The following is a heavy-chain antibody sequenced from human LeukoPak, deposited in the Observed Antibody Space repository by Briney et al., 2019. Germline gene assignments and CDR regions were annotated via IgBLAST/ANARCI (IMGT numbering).Heavy chain of an antibody. CDR1: GYTFTSYG. CDR3: ARCLHPMTTVVGLMDV. D-gene: IGHD4-23*01. J-gene: IGHJ6*04. V-gene: IGHV1-18*01. CDR2: ISAYNGNT. Sequence: ASEKVSCKASGYTFTSYGISWVRQAPGQGLEWMGWISAYNGNTNYAQKLQGRVTMTTDTSTSTAYMELRSLRSDDTAVYYCARCLHPMTTVVGLMDVWGKGTTVTVSS.